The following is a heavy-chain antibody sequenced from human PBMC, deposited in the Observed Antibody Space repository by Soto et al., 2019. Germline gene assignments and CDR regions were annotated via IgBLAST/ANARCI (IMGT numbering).Heavy chain of an antibody. J-gene: IGHJ6*02. CDR2: IIPIFGTA. V-gene: IGHV1-69*13. CDR3: AIHRKPVTHDYYCGMDV. CDR1: GGTFSSYA. Sequence: SVKVSGKASGGTFSSYAISWVRQAPGQGREWMGGIIPIFGTANYAQKFQGRVTITADESTSTAYMELSSLRSEDTAVYYCAIHRKPVTHDYYCGMDVWGDGTTVTVSS. D-gene: IGHD4-4*01.